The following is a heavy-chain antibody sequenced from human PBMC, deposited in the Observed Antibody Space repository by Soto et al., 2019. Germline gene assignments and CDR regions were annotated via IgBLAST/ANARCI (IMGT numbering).Heavy chain of an antibody. CDR1: GYSFTAYG. J-gene: IGHJ6*02. Sequence: QVQVVQSGDEVKETGASVRVSCKTSGYSFTAYGISWVRQAPGQGLEWMGWISCYNGKTKYAQKVQGRVTMTTDTXTXTAYMXVXXXXSDDTAIYYCARDAPPPELRFLEWHNYDYNGMDVWGQGTTVTVSS. V-gene: IGHV1-18*01. CDR2: ISCYNGKT. D-gene: IGHD3-3*01. CDR3: ARDAPPPELRFLEWHNYDYNGMDV.